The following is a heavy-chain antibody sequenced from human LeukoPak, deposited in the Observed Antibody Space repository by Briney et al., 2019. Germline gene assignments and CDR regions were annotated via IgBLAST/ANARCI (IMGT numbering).Heavy chain of an antibody. D-gene: IGHD6-19*01. CDR2: INSRGTTF. J-gene: IGHJ4*02. CDR1: GFDFSDHY. V-gene: IGHV3-11*01. CDR3: ARDRGVWYEDYFDA. Sequence: GGSLRLSCAASGFDFSDHYMGWIRQSPGKGLEWISFINSRGTTFYYGDSVKGRFTVSRDNAKNSLYLQMNSLKVEDTAFYFCARDRGVWYEDYFDAWGQGTLVTVSS.